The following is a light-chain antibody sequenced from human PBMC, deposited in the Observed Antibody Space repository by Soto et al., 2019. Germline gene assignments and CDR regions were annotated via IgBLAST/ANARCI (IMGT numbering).Light chain of an antibody. Sequence: EIVLTQSPGTLSLSPGERATLSCRSSQSVNSNYLAWYQQKPGQAPRLLIYAASSRAAGFPDRFSGSGSETDFTLTISRLEPEAFAVYYCQQYGGSAWTFGQGTKVESK. V-gene: IGKV3-20*01. CDR2: AAS. J-gene: IGKJ1*01. CDR1: QSVNSNY. CDR3: QQYGGSAWT.